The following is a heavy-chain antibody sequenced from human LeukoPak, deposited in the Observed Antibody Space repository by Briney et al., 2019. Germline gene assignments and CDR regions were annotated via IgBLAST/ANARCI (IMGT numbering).Heavy chain of an antibody. V-gene: IGHV3-23*01. Sequence: PGGSLRLSCAASGFTFNSYAMTWVRQAPGKGLEWVSAISGSGGSTYYADSVKGRFTISRDNSKNTLYLQMNSLRAEDTAVYYCAKVVPIYYDSSVYYFDYWGQGTLVTVSS. CDR3: AKVVPIYYDSSVYYFDY. CDR1: GFTFNSYA. J-gene: IGHJ4*02. CDR2: ISGSGGST. D-gene: IGHD3-22*01.